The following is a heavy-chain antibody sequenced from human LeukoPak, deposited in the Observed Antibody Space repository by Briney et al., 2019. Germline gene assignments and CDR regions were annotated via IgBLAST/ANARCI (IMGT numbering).Heavy chain of an antibody. CDR3: AKDTTTHTVTTHYFDY. D-gene: IGHD4-17*01. J-gene: IGHJ4*02. CDR1: GFTFSSYA. V-gene: IGHV3-23*01. CDR2: ISGSGADT. Sequence: GGSLRLSCAASGFTFSSYAMSWVRQAPGKGLEWVSAISGSGADTYYADSVKGRFTISRDNSKNTLFLQMSSLRAEDSAVYYCAKDTTTHTVTTHYFDYWGQGSLVTVSS.